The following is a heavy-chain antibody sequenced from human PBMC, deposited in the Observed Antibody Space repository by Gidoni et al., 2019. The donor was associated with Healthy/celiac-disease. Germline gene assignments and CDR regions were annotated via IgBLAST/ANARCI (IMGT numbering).Heavy chain of an antibody. D-gene: IGHD5-18*01. CDR1: GGSISSSSYY. CDR2: IYYSGST. J-gene: IGHJ4*02. Sequence: QLQLQESGPGLVTPSETLSLTCTVSGGSISSSSYYWGWIRQPPGKGLEWIGSIYYSGSTYYNPSLKSRVTISVDTSKNQFSLKLSSVTAADTAVYYCARHDSGTAMAFDYWGQGTLVTVSS. V-gene: IGHV4-39*01. CDR3: ARHDSGTAMAFDY.